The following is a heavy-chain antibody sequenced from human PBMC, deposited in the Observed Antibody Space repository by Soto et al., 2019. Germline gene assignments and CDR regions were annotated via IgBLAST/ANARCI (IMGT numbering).Heavy chain of an antibody. Sequence: QVQLVQSGAEVNKPGSSVKVSCKASGGTFSPYTINWVRQAPGQGLEWMGRIIPFLGVTNYAQKFQARVTITADKSTTTAYMELSGLRFEDTAVYYCARDWESTVSTWSFGAFWGRGALVTVSS. D-gene: IGHD3-10*01. CDR2: IIPFLGVT. J-gene: IGHJ4*02. CDR1: GGTFSPYT. CDR3: ARDWESTVSTWSFGAF. V-gene: IGHV1-69*08.